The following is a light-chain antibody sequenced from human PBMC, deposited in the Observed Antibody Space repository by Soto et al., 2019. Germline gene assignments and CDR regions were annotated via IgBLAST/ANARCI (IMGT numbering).Light chain of an antibody. CDR2: DAS. V-gene: IGKV1-5*01. CDR1: QSVSSW. J-gene: IGKJ2*01. CDR3: QHYDSYPYT. Sequence: DIQMTQSPSTLSASVGDRVTITCRASQSVSSWLAWYHQKPGKAPQLLISDASTLESGVPSRFSGSGSGTEFTLTISSLQPDDFATYYCQHYDSYPYTFGQGTKLEIK.